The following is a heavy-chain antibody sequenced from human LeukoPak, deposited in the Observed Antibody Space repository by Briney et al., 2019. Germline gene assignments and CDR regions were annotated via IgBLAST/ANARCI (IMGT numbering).Heavy chain of an antibody. CDR3: ARGKRGVRPAAIGYYYYYMDV. CDR2: MNPNSGNT. CDR1: GYTFTSYD. Sequence: ASVKVSCKASGYTFTSYDINWVRQATGQGLEWMGWMNPNSGNTGYAQKFQGRVTITRNTSISTAYMELSSLRSEDTAVYYCARGKRGVRPAAIGYYYYYMDVWGEGTTVTVSS. J-gene: IGHJ6*03. D-gene: IGHD2-2*01. V-gene: IGHV1-8*03.